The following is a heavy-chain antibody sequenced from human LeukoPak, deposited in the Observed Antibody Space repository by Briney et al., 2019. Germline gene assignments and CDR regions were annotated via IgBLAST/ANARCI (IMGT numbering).Heavy chain of an antibody. CDR1: GYTFTSYD. CDR2: MNPNSGNT. D-gene: IGHD6-19*01. J-gene: IGHJ4*02. Sequence: GAPVKVSCKASGYTFTSYDINWVRQATGQGLEWMGWMNPNSGNTGYAQKFQGRVTMTRNTSISTAYMELGSLRSEDTAVYYCARGRDIAVAGTMALWDYWGQGTLVTVSS. V-gene: IGHV1-8*01. CDR3: ARGRDIAVAGTMALWDY.